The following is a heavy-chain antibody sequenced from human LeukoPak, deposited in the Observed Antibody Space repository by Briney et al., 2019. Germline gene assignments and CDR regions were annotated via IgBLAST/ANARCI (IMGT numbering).Heavy chain of an antibody. CDR1: GFTFGDHA. CDR3: ARGSIHLWIHNAMDV. CDR2: IRSKNYGGTT. V-gene: IGHV3-49*04. Sequence: GGSLRLSCTTSGFTFGDHAMSWVRQAPGKGLEWVGFIRSKNYGGTTEYAASVEGRFTISRVDSISIAYLQMNSLKTEDTAVYYCARGSIHLWIHNAMDVWGPGTTVTVSS. J-gene: IGHJ6*02. D-gene: IGHD5-18*01.